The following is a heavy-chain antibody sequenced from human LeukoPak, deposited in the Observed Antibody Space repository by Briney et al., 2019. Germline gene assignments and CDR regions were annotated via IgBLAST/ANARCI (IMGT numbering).Heavy chain of an antibody. CDR1: GFTFSSYG. V-gene: IGHV3-30*02. CDR2: IRYDGSNK. CDR3: ARGYSGYDLSYYYYYMDV. J-gene: IGHJ6*03. Sequence: PGGSLRLSCATSGFTFSSYGMHWVRQAPGKGLEWVAFIRYDGSNKYYADSVKGRFTISRDNSKNTLYLQMNSLRAEDTAVYYCARGYSGYDLSYYYYYMDVWGKGTTVTISS. D-gene: IGHD5-12*01.